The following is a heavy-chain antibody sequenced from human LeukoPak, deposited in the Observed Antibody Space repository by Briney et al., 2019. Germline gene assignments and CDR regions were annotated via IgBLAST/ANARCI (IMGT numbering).Heavy chain of an antibody. CDR1: GGSISTYY. V-gene: IGHV4-59*01. D-gene: IGHD6-19*01. Sequence: SETLSLTCTVSGGSISTYYWSWIRQPPGKGLEWIGYIYYSGSTNYNPSLKSRVTISVDTSKNQFSLKLSSVTAADTAVYYCVRGSHYPSSGWYYFDYWGQGTLVTVSS. J-gene: IGHJ4*02. CDR3: VRGSHYPSSGWYYFDY. CDR2: IYYSGST.